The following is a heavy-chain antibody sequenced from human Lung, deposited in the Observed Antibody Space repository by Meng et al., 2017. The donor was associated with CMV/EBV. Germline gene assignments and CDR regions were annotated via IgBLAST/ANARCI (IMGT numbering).Heavy chain of an antibody. D-gene: IGHD3-10*01. CDR2: IYSGGST. J-gene: IGHJ3*02. V-gene: IGHV3-53*01. Sequence: ESXKISXAASGFTVSSNYMSWVRQAPGKGLEWVSVIYSGGSTYYADSVKGRFTISRDNSKNTLYLQMNSLRAEDTAVYYCARHNTYYYYAFLGTFDIWGQGXMVTVSS. CDR3: ARHNTYYYYAFLGTFDI. CDR1: GFTVSSNY.